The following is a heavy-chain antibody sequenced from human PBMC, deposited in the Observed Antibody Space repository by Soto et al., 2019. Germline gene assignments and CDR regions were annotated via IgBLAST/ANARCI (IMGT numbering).Heavy chain of an antibody. CDR3: TGCMLLGLYYYYGMDV. Sequence: PGGSLRLSCAASGFTFNNAWMNWVRQAPGKGLEWVGRIKSKTDGGTTDYAAPVKGRFTISRDDSKTTLYLQMNSLKTDDTAVYYCTGCMLLGLYYYYGMDVWGQGTTVTVSS. J-gene: IGHJ6*02. V-gene: IGHV3-15*07. D-gene: IGHD2-8*01. CDR1: GFTFNNAW. CDR2: IKSKTDGGTT.